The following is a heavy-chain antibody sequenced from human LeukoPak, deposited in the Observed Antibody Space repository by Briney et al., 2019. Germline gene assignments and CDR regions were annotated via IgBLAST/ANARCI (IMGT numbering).Heavy chain of an antibody. Sequence: GGSLRLSCVASGFTFSSYSMNWVRQAPGKGLEWVSSISSSSTYIYYADSVKGRFTISRDNAKNSLYLQMNSLRAEDTAVYYCARDVGRRVVPGADFDYWGQGTLVTVSS. J-gene: IGHJ4*02. CDR1: GFTFSSYS. D-gene: IGHD2-2*01. CDR2: ISSSSTYI. CDR3: ARDVGRRVVPGADFDY. V-gene: IGHV3-21*01.